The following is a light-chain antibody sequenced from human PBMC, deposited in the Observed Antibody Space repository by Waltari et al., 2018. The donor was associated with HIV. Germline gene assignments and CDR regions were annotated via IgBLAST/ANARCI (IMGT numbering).Light chain of an antibody. V-gene: IGLV2-23*01. J-gene: IGLJ2*01. Sequence: QSALTQPASVSGSPGPSITLSCTGTSSDVGRYNLVAWYREHPGKAPKLIIYEGNKRPSGVSNRFSGSKSGNTASLTISGLQGEDEAYYYCCSYAASSTLVIFGGGTKLTVL. CDR1: SSDVGRYNL. CDR3: CSYAASSTLVI. CDR2: EGN.